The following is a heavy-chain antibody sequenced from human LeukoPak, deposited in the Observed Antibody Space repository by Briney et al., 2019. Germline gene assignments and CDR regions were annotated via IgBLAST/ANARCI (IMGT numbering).Heavy chain of an antibody. Sequence: PGRSLRLSCAASGFTFSSYVMHWVRQAPGKGLEWVAVISYDGSNKYYADSVKGRFTISRDNSKNTLYLQMNSLRAEDTAVYYCAKDTAVAGLRYFDYWGQGTLVTVSS. CDR1: GFTFSSYV. CDR3: AKDTAVAGLRYFDY. CDR2: ISYDGSNK. V-gene: IGHV3-30*18. D-gene: IGHD6-19*01. J-gene: IGHJ4*02.